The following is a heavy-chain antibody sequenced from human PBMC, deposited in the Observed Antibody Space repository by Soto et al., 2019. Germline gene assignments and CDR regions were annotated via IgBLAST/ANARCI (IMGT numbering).Heavy chain of an antibody. Sequence: ASETLSLTCTVSGGSISSSSYYWGWIRQPPGKGLEWIGYIYYSGSTYYNPSLKSRVTISVDRSKNQFSLKLSSVTAADTAVYYCARGYRLQNWFDPWGQGTLVTVSS. CDR3: ARGYRLQNWFDP. V-gene: IGHV4-39*07. CDR2: IYYSGST. J-gene: IGHJ5*02. CDR1: GGSISSSSYY. D-gene: IGHD1-26*01.